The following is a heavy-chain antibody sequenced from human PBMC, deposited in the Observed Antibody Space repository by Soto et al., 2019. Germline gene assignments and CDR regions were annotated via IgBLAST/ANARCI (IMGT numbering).Heavy chain of an antibody. Sequence: GASVKVSCKVSGYTLTELSMHWVRQAPGKGLEWMGGFDPEDGETIYAQKFQGRVTMTEDTSTDTAYMERSSLRSEDTAVYYCATRDDSSGYQAPDIWGQGTMVTVSS. CDR2: FDPEDGET. CDR1: GYTLTELS. D-gene: IGHD3-22*01. J-gene: IGHJ3*02. V-gene: IGHV1-24*01. CDR3: ATRDDSSGYQAPDI.